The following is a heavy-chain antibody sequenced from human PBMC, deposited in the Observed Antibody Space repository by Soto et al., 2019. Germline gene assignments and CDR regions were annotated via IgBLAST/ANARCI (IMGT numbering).Heavy chain of an antibody. CDR3: ARERYSRGLYTD. J-gene: IGHJ1*01. D-gene: IGHD6-19*01. Sequence: SVKVSCKASGGTFSSYSICWVRQAPGQGLEWMGRIIPILGIANYAQKFQGRVTITADKSTSTAYMELSSLRSEDTAVYYCARERYSRGLYTDWGQGTLVTVSS. CDR2: IIPILGIA. CDR1: GGTFSSYS. V-gene: IGHV1-69*04.